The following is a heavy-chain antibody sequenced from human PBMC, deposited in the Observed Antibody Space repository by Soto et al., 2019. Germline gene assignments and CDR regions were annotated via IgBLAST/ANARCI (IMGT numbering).Heavy chain of an antibody. J-gene: IGHJ4*02. CDR3: ALSLYSRSSFDS. V-gene: IGHV2-5*02. CDR2: IYWEDEK. Sequence: SCPTLANPTQTLTLTYTFSGFPLTTSDVGVGWIRRRRRKSLVLLALIYWEDEKSYRPSHTGRLTITKDTSKKPVVLTMTNMDPVDTATYCCALSLYSRSSFDSGGQGTLVTVS. CDR1: GFPLTTSDVG. D-gene: IGHD6-6*01.